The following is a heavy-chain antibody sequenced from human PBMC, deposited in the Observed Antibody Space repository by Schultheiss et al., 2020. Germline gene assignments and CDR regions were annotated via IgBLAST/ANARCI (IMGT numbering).Heavy chain of an antibody. CDR3: ARGLLAYCGGDCLVDI. V-gene: IGHV4-34*01. Sequence: SETLSLTCTVSGGSFSGYYWSWIRQPLGKGLEWLGEIDHTGTTNYNPSLKSRVSLSVDTSQNQFSLKLNSVTSADTAVYYCARGLLAYCGGDCLVDIWGQGTMVTVSS. CDR2: IDHTGTT. CDR1: GGSFSGYY. D-gene: IGHD2-21*02. J-gene: IGHJ3*02.